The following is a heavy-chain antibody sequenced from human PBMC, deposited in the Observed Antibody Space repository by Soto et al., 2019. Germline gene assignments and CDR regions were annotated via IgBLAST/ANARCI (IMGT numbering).Heavy chain of an antibody. D-gene: IGHD2-21*02. CDR3: AREKVTLNWFYP. CDR1: GGSISSYY. V-gene: IGHV4-59*01. CDR2: IYYSGST. J-gene: IGHJ5*02. Sequence: PSETLSLTCTVSGGSISSYYWSWIRQPPGKGLEWIGYIYYSGSTNYNPSLKSRVTISVDTSKNQFSLKLSSVTAADTAVYYCAREKVTLNWFYPWGQGTLVTVSS.